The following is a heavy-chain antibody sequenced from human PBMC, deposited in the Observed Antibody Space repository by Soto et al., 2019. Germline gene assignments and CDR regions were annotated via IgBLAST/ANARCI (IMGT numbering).Heavy chain of an antibody. V-gene: IGHV1-18*01. D-gene: IGHD4-4*01. J-gene: IGHJ4*02. CDR2: ISAYNGNT. CDR1: AYTFTSYG. CDR3: ARDHDYSNYEDIPYYFDY. Sequence: ASVNVSCKASAYTFTSYGISWVRQAPGQGLEWMGWISAYNGNTNYAQKLQRRVTMTTDTSTSTAYMELRSLRSDDTAVYYCARDHDYSNYEDIPYYFDYWGQGTLVTVSS.